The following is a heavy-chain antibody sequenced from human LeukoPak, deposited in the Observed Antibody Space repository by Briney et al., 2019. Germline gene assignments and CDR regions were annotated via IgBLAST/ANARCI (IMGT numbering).Heavy chain of an antibody. V-gene: IGHV4-39*07. Sequence: SETLSLTCTVSGGSISSSSYYWGWIRQPPGKGLEWIGSIYYSGSTYYNPSLKSRVTISVDTSKNQFSLKLSSVTAADTAVYYCARESGSYGVYYYYGMDVWGQGTTVTVSS. J-gene: IGHJ6*02. CDR3: ARESGSYGVYYYYGMDV. D-gene: IGHD1-26*01. CDR2: IYYSGST. CDR1: GGSISSSSYY.